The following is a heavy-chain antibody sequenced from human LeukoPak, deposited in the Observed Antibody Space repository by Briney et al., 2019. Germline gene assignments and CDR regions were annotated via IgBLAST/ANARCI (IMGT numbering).Heavy chain of an antibody. CDR1: GFTFTNCI. CDR2: ISGSSSYI. D-gene: IGHD1-26*01. J-gene: IGHJ3*02. Sequence: GGSLRLSCAASGFTFTNCIMSWVRQAPGKGLEWVSDISGSSSYIYYADSLKGRFTISRDNARNSLFLQMNSLRAEDTAVYFCARVFPLSVGATRGGAFDIWGQGTMVAVSS. CDR3: ARVFPLSVGATRGGAFDI. V-gene: IGHV3-21*01.